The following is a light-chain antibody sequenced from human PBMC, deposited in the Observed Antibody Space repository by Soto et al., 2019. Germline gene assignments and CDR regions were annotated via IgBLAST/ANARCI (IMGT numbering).Light chain of an antibody. V-gene: IGLV2-14*01. CDR3: SSYTSSSTVV. CDR2: EVS. Sequence: QSALTQPASVSGSPGQSITVSCTGTSSDIGAYNYVSWYQQHPGKAPKLMIYEVSHRPSGVSNRFSGSKSDNTASLTISGLQAEDEADYYGSSYTSSSTVVFGGGTQLTVL. J-gene: IGLJ2*01. CDR1: SSDIGAYNY.